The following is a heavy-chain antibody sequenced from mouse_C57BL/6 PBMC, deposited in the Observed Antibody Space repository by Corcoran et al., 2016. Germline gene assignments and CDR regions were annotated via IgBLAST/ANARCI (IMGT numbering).Heavy chain of an antibody. V-gene: IGHV1-75*01. CDR2: IFPGSGST. D-gene: IGHD2-12*01. J-gene: IGHJ2*01. CDR1: GYTFTDYY. Sequence: QVPLQQSGPELVKPGASVKISCNASGYTFTDYYINWVKHRPGQGLEWIGWIFPGSGSTYYNEKFKGKATLTVDKSSSTAYMLLSSLTSEDSAVYCGARRSYGPFDYWGQATTLTVSS. CDR3: ARRSYGPFDY.